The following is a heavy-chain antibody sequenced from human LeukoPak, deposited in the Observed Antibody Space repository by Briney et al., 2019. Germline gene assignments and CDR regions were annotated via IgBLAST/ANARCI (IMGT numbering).Heavy chain of an antibody. D-gene: IGHD3-22*01. J-gene: IGHJ6*02. CDR1: GFTFSSYE. CDR3: ARDDSSGYYGHYYYYGMDV. Sequence: GGSLRLSCAASGFTFSSYEMNWVRQAPGKGLEWVSYISSGGSTIYYADSVKGRFTISRGNAKNSLYLQMNSLRAADTAVYYCARDDSSGYYGHYYYYGMDVWGQGTTVTVSS. V-gene: IGHV3-48*03. CDR2: ISSGGSTI.